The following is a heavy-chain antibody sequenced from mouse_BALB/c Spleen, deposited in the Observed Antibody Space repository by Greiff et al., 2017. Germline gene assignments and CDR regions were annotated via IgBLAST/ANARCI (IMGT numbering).Heavy chain of an antibody. D-gene: IGHD1-1*01. Sequence: EVKVEESGGGLVQPGGSRKLSCAASGFTFSSFGMHWVRQAPEKGLEWVAYISSGSSTIYYADTVKGRFTISRDNPKNTLFLQMTSLRSEDTAMYYCAREFITTVRGFDYWGQGTTLTVSS. V-gene: IGHV5-17*02. CDR3: AREFITTVRGFDY. J-gene: IGHJ2*01. CDR1: GFTFSSFG. CDR2: ISSGSSTI.